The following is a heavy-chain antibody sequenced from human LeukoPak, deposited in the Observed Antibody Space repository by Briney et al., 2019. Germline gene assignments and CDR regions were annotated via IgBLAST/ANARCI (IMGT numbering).Heavy chain of an antibody. J-gene: IGHJ4*02. CDR3: ARSPNYKGYFDY. CDR1: AFIFSSYE. D-gene: IGHD3-10*01. CDR2: ISSFSSNI. V-gene: IGHV3-48*03. Sequence: GGSLRPSCAASAFIFSSYEMNWVRQAAGKWMEWVSYISSFSSNIYYADSVMGRFTISRDNAKNSLYLQMNSLRAEDTAVYYCARSPNYKGYFDYWGQGTLVTVSS.